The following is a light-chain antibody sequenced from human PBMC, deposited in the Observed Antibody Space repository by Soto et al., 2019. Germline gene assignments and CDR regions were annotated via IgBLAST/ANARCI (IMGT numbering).Light chain of an antibody. CDR3: HQYKNWPWT. Sequence: EIVMTQSPASLSVSPGERVTLSYTASQSVSSYLAWYQQIPGQAPRLLIHGASTGAIGVPDRFSGSGSGTEFTLTISTLQSEDSAVYYCHQYKNWPWTFGQGTKVEI. CDR2: GAS. CDR1: QSVSSY. J-gene: IGKJ1*01. V-gene: IGKV3-15*01.